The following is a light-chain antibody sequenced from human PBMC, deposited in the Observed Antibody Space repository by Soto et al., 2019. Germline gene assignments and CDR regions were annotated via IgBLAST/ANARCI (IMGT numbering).Light chain of an antibody. J-gene: IGKJ4*01. CDR1: QTISSN. Sequence: EVVMTQSPATLSASPGERATLSCRASQTISSNVAWYQQKPGQAPRLLIYGASTRATGIPARFSGSGSGTEFPLTISSLQSEDFAVYYCQQYNDWPPLTFGGGTKVEIK. V-gene: IGKV3-15*01. CDR2: GAS. CDR3: QQYNDWPPLT.